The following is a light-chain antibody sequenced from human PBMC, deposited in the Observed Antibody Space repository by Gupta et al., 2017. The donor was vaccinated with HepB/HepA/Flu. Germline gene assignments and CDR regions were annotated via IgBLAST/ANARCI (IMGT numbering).Light chain of an antibody. J-gene: IGLJ3*02. CDR2: DVS. CDR1: RSDVGGFNY. V-gene: IGLV2-14*03. CDR3: CSYTSRGTQV. Sequence: QSVLTQPASVSGSPGQSITISCTGTRSDVGGFNYVSWYQQHPGTVPRLIIHDVSYRPSGISSRFSGSKSGSTASLTISGLQIEDEADYYCCSYTSRGTQVFGGGTRLTVL.